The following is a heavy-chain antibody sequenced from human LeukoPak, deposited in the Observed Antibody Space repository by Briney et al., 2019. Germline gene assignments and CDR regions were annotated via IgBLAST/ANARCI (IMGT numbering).Heavy chain of an antibody. CDR3: ARDSGNDYGSGSYTFDF. J-gene: IGHJ4*02. CDR2: ISAYNGNT. V-gene: IGHV1-18*01. D-gene: IGHD3-10*01. CDR1: GYTFTSYG. Sequence: ASVKVSCKASGYTFTSYGISWVRQAPGQGLEWMGWISAYNGNTNYAQKLQGRVTMTTDTSTSTAYMELSSLRSEDTAVFYCARDSGNDYGSGSYTFDFWGQGTLVTVSS.